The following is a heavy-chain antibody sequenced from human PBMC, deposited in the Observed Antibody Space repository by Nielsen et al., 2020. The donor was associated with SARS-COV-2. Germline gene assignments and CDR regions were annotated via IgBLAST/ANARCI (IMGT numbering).Heavy chain of an antibody. D-gene: IGHD2-2*01. Sequence: GESLKISCAAYGFTFTSYAMHWVRQAPGKGLEWVAFISYDGSFKFYPDSVKGRFTISRDNSKNTLYLQMSSLRVEDTALYYCAKDGPVASWRFPLNYNYYMDVWGKGTTVTVSS. J-gene: IGHJ6*03. CDR2: ISYDGSFK. V-gene: IGHV3-30*02. CDR1: GFTFTSYA. CDR3: AKDGPVASWRFPLNYNYYMDV.